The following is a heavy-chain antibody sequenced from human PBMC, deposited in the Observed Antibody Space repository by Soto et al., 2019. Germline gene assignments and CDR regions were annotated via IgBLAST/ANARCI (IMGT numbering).Heavy chain of an antibody. D-gene: IGHD1-1*01. Sequence: GGSLRLSCAASGFTFATYAMSWVRQAPGKGLEWVSAISATGISTHYADSVKGRVTISRDNSANTLSLEMSSLTAEDTAVYYCARDKDTSSWTGFDFWGHGTLVTVSS. J-gene: IGHJ4*01. CDR1: GFTFATYA. V-gene: IGHV3-23*01. CDR3: ARDKDTSSWTGFDF. CDR2: ISATGIST.